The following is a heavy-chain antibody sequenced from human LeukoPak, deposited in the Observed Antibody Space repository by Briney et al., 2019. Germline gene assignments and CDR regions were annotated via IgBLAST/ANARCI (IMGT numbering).Heavy chain of an antibody. CDR2: ISWNSGSI. CDR1: GFTFSSYS. D-gene: IGHD3-22*01. CDR3: AKDDYYDTSGYRD. Sequence: GGSLRLSCAASGFTFSSYSMNWVRQAPGKGLEWGSGISWNSGSIGYADSVKGRFTISRDNSKNTLYLQMNSLRAEDTAVYYCAKDDYYDTSGYRDWGQGTLVTVSS. J-gene: IGHJ4*02. V-gene: IGHV3-48*01.